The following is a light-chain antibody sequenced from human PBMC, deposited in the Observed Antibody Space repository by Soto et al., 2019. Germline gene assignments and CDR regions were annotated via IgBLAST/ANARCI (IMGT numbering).Light chain of an antibody. CDR1: SSDVGGHNY. CDR3: SSYAGSYTWI. Sequence: QSALTQPASVSGSPGQSITVSCTGTSSDVGGHNYVSWFQQHPGQAPKLLIYEVTTRPSGVSTRFSGSKSGNTAALTISGLQAEDEAEYFCSSYAGSYTWIFGSGTKVTVL. V-gene: IGLV2-14*01. J-gene: IGLJ1*01. CDR2: EVT.